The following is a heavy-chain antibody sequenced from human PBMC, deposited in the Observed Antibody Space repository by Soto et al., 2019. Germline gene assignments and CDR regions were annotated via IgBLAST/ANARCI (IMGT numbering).Heavy chain of an antibody. Sequence: EVQLLEAGGGLVQPGRSQRLSCAASGFTFSSYAMTWVRQAPGKGLEWVSTLSGSGGSTYYAASVKGRFTISRDNSKDTLYLEMNSLRGEDTAVYFCAKQQGPGTPYYYAMDVWGQGTAVTVSS. CDR1: GFTFSSYA. V-gene: IGHV3-23*01. CDR3: AKQQGPGTPYYYAMDV. J-gene: IGHJ6*02. D-gene: IGHD1-1*01. CDR2: LSGSGGST.